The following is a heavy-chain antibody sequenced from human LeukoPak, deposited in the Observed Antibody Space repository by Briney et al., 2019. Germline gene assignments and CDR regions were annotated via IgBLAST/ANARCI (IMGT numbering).Heavy chain of an antibody. CDR3: ARDAGVWDFDY. CDR1: GGSISSGGYS. CDR2: IYHSGST. V-gene: IGHV4-30-2*01. J-gene: IGHJ4*02. D-gene: IGHD1-26*01. Sequence: SETLSLTCAVSGGSISSGGYSWSWIRQPPGKGLEWIGYIYHSGSTYYNPSLKSRVTISVDRSKNQFSLKLSSVTAADTAVYYCARDAGVWDFDYWGQGTLVTVSS.